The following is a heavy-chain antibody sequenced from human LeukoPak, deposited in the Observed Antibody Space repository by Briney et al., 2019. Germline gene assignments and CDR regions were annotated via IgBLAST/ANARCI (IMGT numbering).Heavy chain of an antibody. Sequence: GGSLRLSCAASGFTFSSYAMSWVRQAPGKGLEWVSAISGSGGSTYYADSVKGRFTISRDNSRDTLYLRMNSLRAEDTAVYYCAKGYYDYVWGSYYFDYWGQGTLVTVSS. CDR1: GFTFSSYA. V-gene: IGHV3-23*01. D-gene: IGHD3-16*01. J-gene: IGHJ4*02. CDR3: AKGYYDYVWGSYYFDY. CDR2: ISGSGGST.